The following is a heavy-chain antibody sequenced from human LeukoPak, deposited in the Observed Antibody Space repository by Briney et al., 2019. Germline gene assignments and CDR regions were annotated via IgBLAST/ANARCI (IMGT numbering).Heavy chain of an antibody. CDR2: ISPSGGST. D-gene: IGHD2-15*01. Sequence: ASVKVSCKASGYTFTSYYMHWVRQAPGQGLEWMGIISPSGGSTSYAQKFQGRVTMTRDTSTSTVYMELSSLRSEDTAVYYCARAIVLGYFDYWGQGTLVTVPS. V-gene: IGHV1-46*01. CDR1: GYTFTSYY. J-gene: IGHJ4*02. CDR3: ARAIVLGYFDY.